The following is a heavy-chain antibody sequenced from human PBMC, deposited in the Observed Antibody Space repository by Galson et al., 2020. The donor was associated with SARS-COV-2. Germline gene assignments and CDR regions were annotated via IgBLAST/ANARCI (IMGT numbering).Heavy chain of an antibody. J-gene: IGHJ3*02. CDR3: ARDFSGSYRGAFDI. V-gene: IGHV3-30*04. CDR1: GFTFSSYA. D-gene: IGHD1-26*01. CDR2: ISYDGSNK. Sequence: GGSLRLSCAASGFTFSSYAMHWVRQAPGKGLEWVAVISYDGSNKYYADSVKGRFTISRDNSKNTLYLQMNSLRAEDTAVYYCARDFSGSYRGAFDIWGQGTMVTVSS.